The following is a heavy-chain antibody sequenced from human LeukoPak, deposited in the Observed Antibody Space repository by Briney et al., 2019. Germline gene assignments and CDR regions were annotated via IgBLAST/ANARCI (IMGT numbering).Heavy chain of an antibody. D-gene: IGHD6-13*01. J-gene: IGHJ4*02. CDR1: GFTFSSYG. V-gene: IGHV3-30*18. CDR3: AKEMRLGIAALDY. CDR2: ISYDGSNE. Sequence: GGSLRLSCAASGFTFSSYGMHWVRQAPGKGLERVAVISYDGSNEYYADSVKGRFTISRGKSRNTLYVQMSRLRVEDTAVYYCAKEMRLGIAALDYWGQGTLVTVSS.